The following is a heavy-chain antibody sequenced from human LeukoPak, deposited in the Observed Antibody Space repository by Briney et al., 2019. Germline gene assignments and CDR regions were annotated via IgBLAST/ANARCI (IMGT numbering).Heavy chain of an antibody. V-gene: IGHV3-7*03. J-gene: IGHJ4*02. CDR3: AKDRPGSAVAGTIY. Sequence: PGGSLTLSCAASGFTFSYHWMAWVRQAPGKGLEWVANIKNDGAVKNYVDSVKGRFTISRDNAKNSLYLQMNSLRAEDTAVYYCAKDRPGSAVAGTIYWGQGTLVTVSS. CDR1: GFTFSYHW. CDR2: IKNDGAVK. D-gene: IGHD6-19*01.